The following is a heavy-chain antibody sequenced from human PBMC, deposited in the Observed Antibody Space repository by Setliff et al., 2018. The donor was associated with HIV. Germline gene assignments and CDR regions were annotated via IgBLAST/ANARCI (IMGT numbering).Heavy chain of an antibody. J-gene: IGHJ5*02. CDR1: GGSISSGSYY. V-gene: IGHV4-61*09. CDR3: ARDWEYCTNGVCYGWFDP. D-gene: IGHD2-8*01. CDR2: IYTSGST. Sequence: SETLSLTCTVSGGSISSGSYYWSWIRQPAGKGLVWIGHIYTSGSTNYNPSLKSRVTISVDTSKNQFSLKLSSVTAADTAVYYCARDWEYCTNGVCYGWFDPWGQGTLVTVSS.